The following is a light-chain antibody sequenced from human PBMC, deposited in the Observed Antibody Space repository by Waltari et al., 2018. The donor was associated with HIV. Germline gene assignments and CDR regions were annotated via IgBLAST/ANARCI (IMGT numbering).Light chain of an antibody. CDR2: DNN. CDR1: SSNIGNNY. J-gene: IGLJ3*02. V-gene: IGLV1-51*01. CDR3: GTWDSSLSVWV. Sequence: QSVLTQPPSVSAAPGQKVTISCSGRSSNIGNNYVSWYQQLPGTAPKLLIYDNNNRPSGIPDRFSGSKSGTSATLGITGLQTGDEADYYCGTWDSSLSVWVFGGGTKLTVL.